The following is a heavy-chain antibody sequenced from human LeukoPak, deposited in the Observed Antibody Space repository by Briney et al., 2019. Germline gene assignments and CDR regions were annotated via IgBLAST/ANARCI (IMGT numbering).Heavy chain of an antibody. CDR2: IYSGGST. Sequence: GGSLRLSCAASGFTVSSNYMSWVRQAPGKGLEWVSIIYSGGSTFYADSVKGRFTISRDNSKNTLYLKMNSLRAEDTAVYYCARGGSYLSAFDIWGQGTMVTVSS. D-gene: IGHD1-26*01. V-gene: IGHV3-53*01. CDR1: GFTVSSNY. J-gene: IGHJ3*02. CDR3: ARGGSYLSAFDI.